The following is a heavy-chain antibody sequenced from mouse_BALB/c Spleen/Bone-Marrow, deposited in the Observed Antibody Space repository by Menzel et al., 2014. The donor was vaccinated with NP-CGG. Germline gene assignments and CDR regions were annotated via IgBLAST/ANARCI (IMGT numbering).Heavy chain of an antibody. J-gene: IGHJ2*01. CDR2: IDPETGGT. CDR3: TRGGNFITTVVVYFDY. CDR1: GYTFTDYE. V-gene: IGHV1-15*01. D-gene: IGHD1-1*01. Sequence: LVESGAELVRPGASVTLSCKASGYTFTDYEMHWVKQTPVHGLEWIGAIDPETGGTAYNQKFKGKATLTADKSSSTACMELRSLTSEDSAVYYCTRGGNFITTVVVYFDYWGQGTTLTVSS.